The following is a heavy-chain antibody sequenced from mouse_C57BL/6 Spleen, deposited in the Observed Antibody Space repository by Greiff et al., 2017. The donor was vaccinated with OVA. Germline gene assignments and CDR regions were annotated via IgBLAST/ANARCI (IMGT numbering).Heavy chain of an antibody. CDR2: IHPNSGST. Sequence: VQLQQPGAELVKPGASVKLSCKASGYTFTSYWMHWVKQRPGQGLEWIGMIHPNSGSTNYNEKFKSKATLTVDKSSSTAYMQLSSLTSEDSAVYYCARTTYYSNYTYAMDYWGQGTSVTVSS. CDR1: GYTFTSYW. CDR3: ARTTYYSNYTYAMDY. D-gene: IGHD2-5*01. J-gene: IGHJ4*01. V-gene: IGHV1-64*01.